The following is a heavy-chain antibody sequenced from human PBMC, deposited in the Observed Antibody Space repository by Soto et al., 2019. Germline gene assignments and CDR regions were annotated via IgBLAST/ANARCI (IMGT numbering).Heavy chain of an antibody. J-gene: IGHJ6*02. CDR1: GGTFSSYA. V-gene: IGHV1-69*13. D-gene: IGHD1-26*01. Sequence: SVKVSCKASGGTFSSYAISWVRQAPGQGLEWMGGIIPIFGTANYAQKFQGRVTITADESTSTAYMELSSLRSEDTAVYYCARDGKWELPQDSYYGMDVWGQGTTVTVSS. CDR3: ARDGKWELPQDSYYGMDV. CDR2: IIPIFGTA.